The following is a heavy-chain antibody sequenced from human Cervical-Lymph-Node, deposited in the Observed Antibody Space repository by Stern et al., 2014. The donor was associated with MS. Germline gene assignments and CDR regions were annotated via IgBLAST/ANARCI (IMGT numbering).Heavy chain of an antibody. CDR2: IKRKTDGGTT. J-gene: IGHJ3*01. D-gene: IGHD3-22*01. CDR3: TTGTVGPVVVLSHADEFDV. V-gene: IGHV3-15*01. CDR1: GFTFSKAW. Sequence: EVHLVESGGGLVKPGGSLRLSCEASGFTFSKAWMTWVRQAPGKGLEWVGRIKRKTDGGTTDYSAPVKGRFTISRDDSKNTLYLQMNSLKTEDTAVYYCTTGTVGPVVVLSHADEFDVWGQGTMVTVSS.